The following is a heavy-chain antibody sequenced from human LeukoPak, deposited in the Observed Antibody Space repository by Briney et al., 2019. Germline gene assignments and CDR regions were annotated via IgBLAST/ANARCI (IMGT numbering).Heavy chain of an antibody. Sequence: ASVKVPCKLSGFTLNELSIHWVRQAPGEGLEWLGSLDPDNLHTVVIEKFKGRVTMTEDTSTDTAYLEVRSLRYEDTAVYYCATAGPVTCEDGDSVQAFDMWGQGTKVTVSS. J-gene: IGHJ3*02. CDR2: LDPDNLHT. CDR3: ATAGPVTCEDGDSVQAFDM. V-gene: IGHV1-24*01. D-gene: IGHD4-17*01. CDR1: GFTLNELS.